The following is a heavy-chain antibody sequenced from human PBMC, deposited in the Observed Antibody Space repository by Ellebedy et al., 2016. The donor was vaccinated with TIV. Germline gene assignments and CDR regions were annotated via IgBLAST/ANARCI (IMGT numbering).Heavy chain of an antibody. CDR1: GFTFSSYS. J-gene: IGHJ3*02. V-gene: IGHV3-21*01. CDR3: ARDQYYDIPYVEQLDAFDI. CDR2: ISSSSSYI. D-gene: IGHD3-9*01. Sequence: GGSLRLSXATSGFTFSSYSMNWVRQAPGKGLEWVSSISSSSSYIYYADSVKGRFTISRDNAKNSLYLQMNSLRAEDTAVYYCARDQYYDIPYVEQLDAFDIWGQGTMVTVSS.